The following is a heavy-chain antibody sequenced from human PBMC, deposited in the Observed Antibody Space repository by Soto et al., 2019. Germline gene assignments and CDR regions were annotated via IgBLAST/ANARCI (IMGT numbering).Heavy chain of an antibody. J-gene: IGHJ5*02. D-gene: IGHD5-18*01. CDR1: GGSVNSYY. V-gene: IGHV4-59*02. CDR3: ATTGGYSFGDMGVDP. Sequence: SETLSLTCTVSGGSVNSYYRSWIRQPPGKGLEWIGYMYYRGTTKYNPSLQSRVTISVDTSKNQFSLKLSSVTAADTAVYYCATTGGYSFGDMGVDPWGQGTLVTVSS. CDR2: MYYRGTT.